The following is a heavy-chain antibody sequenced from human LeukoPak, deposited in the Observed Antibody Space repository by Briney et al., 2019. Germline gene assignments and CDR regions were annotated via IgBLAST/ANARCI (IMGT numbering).Heavy chain of an antibody. V-gene: IGHV3-30-3*01. CDR1: GFTFSSYA. CDR2: ISYDGSNK. D-gene: IGHD5-12*01. Sequence: GGSLRLSCAASGFTFSSYAMHWVRQAPGKGLEWVAVISYDGSNKYYADSVKGRFTLSGDKSKTTLYLQMNSLRAEDTAVYYCARDRSGFYSVDYWGQGTLVTVSS. CDR3: ARDRSGFYSVDY. J-gene: IGHJ4*02.